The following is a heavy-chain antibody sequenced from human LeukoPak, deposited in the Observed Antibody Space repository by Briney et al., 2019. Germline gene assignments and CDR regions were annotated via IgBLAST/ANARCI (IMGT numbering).Heavy chain of an antibody. CDR1: GFTFSDYY. CDR2: ISSIGSTI. D-gene: IGHD2-2*01. J-gene: IGHJ6*03. CDR3: ARRLVPAASGLDYMDV. V-gene: IGHV3-11*04. Sequence: GGSLRLSCAASGFTFSDYYMSWIRQAPGKGLEWVSYISSIGSTIYYADSVKGRFTISRDNAKNSLYLQMNSLRAEDTAVYYCARRLVPAASGLDYMDVWGKGTTVTVS.